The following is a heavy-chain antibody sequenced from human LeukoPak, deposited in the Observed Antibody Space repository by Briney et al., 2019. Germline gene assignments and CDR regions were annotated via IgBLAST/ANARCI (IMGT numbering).Heavy chain of an antibody. Sequence: SETLSLTCAVYGGSFSGYYWSWIRQPPGKGLEWIGEINHCGSTNYNPSLKGRVTISVDTSKNQFSLKLSSVTAADTAVYYCASLTRTGDPGYWGQGTLVTVSS. CDR2: INHCGST. CDR1: GGSFSGYY. D-gene: IGHD7-27*01. J-gene: IGHJ4*02. V-gene: IGHV4-34*01. CDR3: ASLTRTGDPGY.